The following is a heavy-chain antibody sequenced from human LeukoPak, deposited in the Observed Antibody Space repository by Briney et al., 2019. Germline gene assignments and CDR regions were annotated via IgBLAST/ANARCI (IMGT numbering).Heavy chain of an antibody. CDR2: ISFHGTDT. D-gene: IGHD2-21*01. CDR3: AREGSTLVIHAFDI. CDR1: GFTFISYA. Sequence: GGSLRLSCAASGFTFISYAIHWVRQAPGKGLEWVAVISFHGTDTFYADSVKGRFTISRDNSKNTLYLQMSSLRGDDTAVYFCAREGSTLVIHAFDIWGQGTMVTVSS. V-gene: IGHV3-30*04. J-gene: IGHJ3*02.